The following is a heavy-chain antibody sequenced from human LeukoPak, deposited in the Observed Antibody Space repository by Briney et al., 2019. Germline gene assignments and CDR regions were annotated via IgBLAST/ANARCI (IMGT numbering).Heavy chain of an antibody. V-gene: IGHV4-61*02. J-gene: IGHJ4*02. CDR3: ARDPWFYYESSGYSQA. CDR1: GDSMNSGSYC. CDR2: IYTSGTT. Sequence: SQTLSLTCTVSGDSMNSGSYCWSWIRKPAGKGLEWIGRIYTSGTTNYNPSLKSRVTISVDTSKNQLSLKLSSVTAADTAVYYCARDPWFYYESSGYSQAWGQGILVTVSS. D-gene: IGHD3-22*01.